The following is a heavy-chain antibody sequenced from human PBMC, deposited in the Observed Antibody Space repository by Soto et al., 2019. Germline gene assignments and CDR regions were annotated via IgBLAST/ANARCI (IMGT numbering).Heavy chain of an antibody. Sequence: EVQLVQSGAEVKKTGESLRISCAGSGYSFTSYWISWVRQMPGKGLEWMGRIDPSDSYTNYSPSFQGHVTISADKSISSADQQWSSLKASDTAIYYCARLQAAAGDNDLTFDYWGQGTLVTVSS. V-gene: IGHV5-10-1*01. J-gene: IGHJ4*02. D-gene: IGHD6-13*01. CDR1: GYSFTSYW. CDR3: ARLQAAAGDNDLTFDY. CDR2: IDPSDSYT.